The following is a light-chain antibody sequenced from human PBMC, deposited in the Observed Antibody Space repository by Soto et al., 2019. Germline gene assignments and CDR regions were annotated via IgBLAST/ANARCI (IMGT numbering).Light chain of an antibody. CDR3: QQYNTWPPGT. CDR1: QSVSSN. V-gene: IGKV3-15*01. CDR2: GAS. Sequence: EIVMTQSPATLSVSPGERATLSCRASQSVSSNLAWYQQKPGQAPRLLIYGASTRATSVPARFSGSGSGTEFSLTISSLQSEDFAVFHCQQYNTWPPGTFGQGSKVEIK. J-gene: IGKJ1*01.